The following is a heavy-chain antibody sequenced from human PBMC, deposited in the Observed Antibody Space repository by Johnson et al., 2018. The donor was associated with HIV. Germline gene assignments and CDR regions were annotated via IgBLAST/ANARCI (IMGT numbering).Heavy chain of an antibody. CDR3: AKDVSVVTPSGSFDI. CDR2: VYSGGTP. J-gene: IGHJ3*02. CDR1: GFTVSSNY. D-gene: IGHD4-23*01. Sequence: VQLVESGGGLVQPGGSLRLSCAASGFTVSSNYMSWVRQAPGTGLESVSVVYSGGTPHYADPVTGRSTISTDNSKNTLYLRLNSLRPEDSAVYYCAKDVSVVTPSGSFDIWGQGTRVTVSS. V-gene: IGHV3-66*02.